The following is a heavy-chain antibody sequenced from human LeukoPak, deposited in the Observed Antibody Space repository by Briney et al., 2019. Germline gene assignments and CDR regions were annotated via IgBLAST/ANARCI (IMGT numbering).Heavy chain of an antibody. Sequence: GGSLRLSCAASGFTFSSYSMNWVRQAPGKGLEWVSSISSSSSYIYYADSVKGRLTISRDNAKNSLYLQMNSLRAEDTAVYYCARGSLDFWYFDLWGRGTLVTVSS. CDR1: GFTFSSYS. D-gene: IGHD3/OR15-3a*01. J-gene: IGHJ2*01. CDR2: ISSSSSYI. V-gene: IGHV3-21*01. CDR3: ARGSLDFWYFDL.